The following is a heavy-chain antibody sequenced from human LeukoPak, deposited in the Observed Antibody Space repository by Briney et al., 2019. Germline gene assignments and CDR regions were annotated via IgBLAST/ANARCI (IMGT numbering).Heavy chain of an antibody. D-gene: IGHD6-13*01. Sequence: PSQTLSLTCTVSGGSISSGGYYWRWLRQPPGTGLEWIGYIYYSGTTNYNPSLKSRVTISVDTSKNQFSLKLSSVTAADTAVYYCARGVYIAAAQYAYWGQGTLVTVSS. CDR2: IYYSGTT. CDR3: ARGVYIAAAQYAY. J-gene: IGHJ4*02. CDR1: GGSISSGGYY. V-gene: IGHV4-61*08.